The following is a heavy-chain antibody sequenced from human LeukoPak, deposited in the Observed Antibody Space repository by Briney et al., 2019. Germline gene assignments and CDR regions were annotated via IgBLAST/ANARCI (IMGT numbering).Heavy chain of an antibody. CDR2: IIPILGIA. D-gene: IGHD3-3*01. Sequence: SVKVSCKASGCTFSSYTISWVRQAPGQGLEWMGRIIPILGIANYAQKFQGRVTITADKSTGTAYMELSRLRSEDTAVYYYASGTYYDFWSGYRLDYWGQGTLVTASS. CDR1: GCTFSSYT. V-gene: IGHV1-69*02. J-gene: IGHJ4*02. CDR3: ASGTYYDFWSGYRLDY.